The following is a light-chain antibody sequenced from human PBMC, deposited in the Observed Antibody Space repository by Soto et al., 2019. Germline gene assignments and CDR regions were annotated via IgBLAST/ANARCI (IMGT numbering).Light chain of an antibody. J-gene: IGLJ1*01. CDR2: EVT. Sequence: QSALTQVASVSGSPGQSITISCTGTRSDVGRYDYVSWYQQHPDKAPKLVIYEVTNRPSGVSDRFSGSKSGNTASLTISGLQAEDDADYYCSSYTSSTTAVFGTGTKLTVL. V-gene: IGLV2-14*01. CDR3: SSYTSSTTAV. CDR1: RSDVGRYDY.